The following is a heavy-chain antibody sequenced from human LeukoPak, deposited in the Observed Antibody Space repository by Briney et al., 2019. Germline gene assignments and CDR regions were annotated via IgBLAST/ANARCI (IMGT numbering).Heavy chain of an antibody. V-gene: IGHV4-61*02. CDR3: ARDLGDGYLDY. CDR1: GGSISSGSYY. Sequence: SETLSLTCTVSGGSISSGSYYWSWIRQPAGKGLEWIGRIYTSGSTNYNPSLKSRVTISVDTSKNQFSLKLSSVTAADTAVYYCARDLGDGYLDYWGQGTLVTVSS. CDR2: IYTSGST. D-gene: IGHD5-24*01. J-gene: IGHJ4*02.